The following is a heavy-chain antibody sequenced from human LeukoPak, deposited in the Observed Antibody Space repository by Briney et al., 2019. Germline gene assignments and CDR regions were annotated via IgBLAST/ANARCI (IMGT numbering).Heavy chain of an antibody. D-gene: IGHD6-6*01. CDR1: GFPFTSDA. J-gene: IGHJ4*02. V-gene: IGHV3-23*01. CDR3: AKDGGIAARLVAH. Sequence: VGSLRLSCAPSGFPFTSDAMGCVRQSPGNRLEWVSAFSGNGGTTYYADSGNARFTISRDNSKNTLYLPMNCLRGEDTSLQCIAKDGGIAARLVAHWGQGTLVTVPS. CDR2: FSGNGGTT.